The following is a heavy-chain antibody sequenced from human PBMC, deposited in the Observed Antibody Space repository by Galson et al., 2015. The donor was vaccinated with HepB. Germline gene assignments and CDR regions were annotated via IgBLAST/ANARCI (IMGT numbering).Heavy chain of an antibody. D-gene: IGHD1-26*01. V-gene: IGHV1-69*02. CDR3: AVGGARGSYRQKYYYYYGMDV. CDR1: GGTFSSYT. J-gene: IGHJ6*02. Sequence: SVKVSCKASGGTFSSYTISWVRQAPGQGLEWMGRIIPILGIANYAQKFQGRVTITADKSTSTAYMELSSLRSEDTAVYYCAVGGARGSYRQKYYYYYGMDVWGQGTTVTVSS. CDR2: IIPILGIA.